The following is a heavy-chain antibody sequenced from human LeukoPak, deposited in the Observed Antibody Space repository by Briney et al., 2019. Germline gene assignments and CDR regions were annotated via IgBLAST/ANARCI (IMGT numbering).Heavy chain of an antibody. CDR2: ISAGGDTT. CDR3: AAISYSGTWPVGY. J-gene: IGHJ4*02. V-gene: IGHV3-23*01. D-gene: IGHD6-25*01. CDR1: GFTFSSYA. Sequence: GGSLRLSCAASGFTFSSYAMSWVRQAPGEGLEWVSRISAGGDTTYAADSVRGRFTISRDNSNNTLYLQMNTLTAGDTAVYYCAAISYSGTWPVGYWGQGILVTVTA.